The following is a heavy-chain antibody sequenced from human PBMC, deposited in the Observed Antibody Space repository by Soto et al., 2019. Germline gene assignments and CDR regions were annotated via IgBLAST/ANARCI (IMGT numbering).Heavy chain of an antibody. J-gene: IGHJ5*02. CDR2: IYHSGST. CDR3: ARVVRGDESWFDP. D-gene: IGHD3-16*01. V-gene: IGHV4-30-2*01. CDR1: GGSIISGGYS. Sequence: QLQLQESGSGLVKPSQTLSLTCAVSGGSIISGGYSWSWIRQPPGKGLEWIGYIYHSGSTYYNPSLKSRVTISVDRSKNQFSLKLSSVAASDTAVYYCARVVRGDESWFDPWGQGTLVTVSS.